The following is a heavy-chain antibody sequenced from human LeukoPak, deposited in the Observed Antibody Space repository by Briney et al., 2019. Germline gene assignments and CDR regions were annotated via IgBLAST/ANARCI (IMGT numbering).Heavy chain of an antibody. J-gene: IGHJ4*02. CDR3: AKLVGATTDLNY. CDR1: GFTFSDYA. CDR2: ITSGDNT. V-gene: IGHV3-23*01. Sequence: GGSLRLSCAASGFTFSDYAVHWVRQDPGKGLEWVSTITSGDNTYYADSVKGRFTISRDNSKNTLYLQMNSLRAEDTAVYYCAKLVGATTDLNYWGPGTLVTVSS. D-gene: IGHD1-26*01.